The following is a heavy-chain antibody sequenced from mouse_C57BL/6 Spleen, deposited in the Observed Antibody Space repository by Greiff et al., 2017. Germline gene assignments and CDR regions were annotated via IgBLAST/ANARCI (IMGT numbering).Heavy chain of an antibody. V-gene: IGHV5-17*01. J-gene: IGHJ4*01. CDR3: ARLDTTVVATLYYYAMDY. CDR2: ISSGSSTI. Sequence: EVKLVESGGGLVKPGGSLKLSCAASGFTFSDYGMHWVRQAPEKGLEWVAYISSGSSTIYYADTVKGRFTISRDNAKNTLFLQMTSLRSEDTAMYYCARLDTTVVATLYYYAMDYWGQGTSVTVSS. D-gene: IGHD1-1*01. CDR1: GFTFSDYG.